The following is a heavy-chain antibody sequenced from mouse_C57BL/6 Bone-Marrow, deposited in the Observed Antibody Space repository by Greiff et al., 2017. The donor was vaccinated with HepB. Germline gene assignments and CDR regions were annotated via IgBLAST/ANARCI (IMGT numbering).Heavy chain of an antibody. CDR2: ISYDGSN. CDR1: GYSITSGYY. Sequence: EVKLVESGPGLVKPSQSLSLTCSVTGYSITSGYYWNWIRQFPGNKLEWMGYISYDGSNNYNPSLKNRISITRDTSKNQFFLKLNSVTTEDTATYYCARDMRTTVVATGYFDYWGQGTTLTVSS. D-gene: IGHD1-1*01. J-gene: IGHJ2*01. V-gene: IGHV3-6*01. CDR3: ARDMRTTVVATGYFDY.